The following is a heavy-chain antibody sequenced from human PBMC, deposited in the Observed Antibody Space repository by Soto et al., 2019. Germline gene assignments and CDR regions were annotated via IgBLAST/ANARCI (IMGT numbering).Heavy chain of an antibody. Sequence: QVPLVESGGGVVQPGRSLRLSCAASGFTFSSYGMHWVRQAPGKGLEWVAVIWYDGSNKYYADSVKGRFTISRDNSQNTLYLQMNSLRAEDTAVYYCARTSILWWDNYGMDVWAQGTTVTVSS. CDR1: GFTFSSYG. D-gene: IGHD2-21*01. V-gene: IGHV3-33*01. J-gene: IGHJ6*02. CDR3: ARTSILWWDNYGMDV. CDR2: IWYDGSNK.